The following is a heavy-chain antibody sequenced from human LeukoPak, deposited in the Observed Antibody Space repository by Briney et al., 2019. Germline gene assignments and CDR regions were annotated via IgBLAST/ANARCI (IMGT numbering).Heavy chain of an antibody. Sequence: RASVKVSCKASGYTFTSYGISWVRQAPGQGLEWMGWISAYNGNTNYAQKLQGRVTMTTDTSTSTAYMELRSLRSDDTAVYYCARDHDVLRFLAWSGFYMDVWGKGTTVTVSS. D-gene: IGHD3-3*01. J-gene: IGHJ6*03. V-gene: IGHV1-18*01. CDR2: ISAYNGNT. CDR3: ARDHDVLRFLAWSGFYMDV. CDR1: GYTFTSYG.